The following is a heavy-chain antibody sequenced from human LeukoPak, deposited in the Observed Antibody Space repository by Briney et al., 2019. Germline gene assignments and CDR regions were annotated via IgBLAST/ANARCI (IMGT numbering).Heavy chain of an antibody. CDR2: ISYDGSNK. J-gene: IGHJ4*02. CDR1: GFNFSSFA. D-gene: IGHD3-10*01. Sequence: GGSLRLSCEGSGFNFSSFAVHWVRQAPGKGLEWVVVISYDGSNKYYADSVKGRFTISRDNSKNTLYLQMNSLRAEDTAVYYCARDRGYYYGSGSSIDYWGQGTLVTVSS. CDR3: ARDRGYYYGSGSSIDY. V-gene: IGHV3-30-3*01.